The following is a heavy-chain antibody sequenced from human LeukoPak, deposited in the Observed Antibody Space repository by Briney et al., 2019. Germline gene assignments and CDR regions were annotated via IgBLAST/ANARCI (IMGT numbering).Heavy chain of an antibody. CDR1: GYSFTSYC. Sequence: GESLKISCKGSGYSFTSYCIGWVRQMPGKGLEWMVIIHPGDSDTRYSPSFQGQVTISADTSISTAYLQWSTLKASDTAMYYCARQPPTQRKDFDYWGQGTLVTVSS. J-gene: IGHJ4*02. CDR2: IHPGDSDT. CDR3: ARQPPTQRKDFDY. V-gene: IGHV5-51*01.